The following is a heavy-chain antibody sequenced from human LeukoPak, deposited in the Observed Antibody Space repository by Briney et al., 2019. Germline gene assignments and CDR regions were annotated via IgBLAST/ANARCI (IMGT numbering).Heavy chain of an antibody. CDR1: GYTFTSYG. V-gene: IGHV1-18*01. CDR2: ISAYNGNT. Sequence: ASVKVSCKASGYTFTSYGISWVRQAPGQGLEWMGWISAYNGNTNYAQKLQGRVTVTTDKSTSTASMELRSLRSDDTAVYYCARDLKGNYPPDYWGQGTLVTVSS. CDR3: ARDLKGNYPPDY. J-gene: IGHJ4*02. D-gene: IGHD1-7*01.